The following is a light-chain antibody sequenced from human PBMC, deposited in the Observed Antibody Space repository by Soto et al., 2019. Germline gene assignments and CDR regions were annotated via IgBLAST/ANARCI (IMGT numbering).Light chain of an antibody. CDR1: QSVTTF. V-gene: IGKV3-11*01. Sequence: EIVLTQSPATLSLSPGERATLSCRASQSVTTFLAWYQQKPGQSPSLLIYDASTRATGIPARFSGSGSGTDFTLTISRLEPEDFGVFYCQQYGNPPQTFGQGTRVEVK. J-gene: IGKJ1*01. CDR2: DAS. CDR3: QQYGNPPQT.